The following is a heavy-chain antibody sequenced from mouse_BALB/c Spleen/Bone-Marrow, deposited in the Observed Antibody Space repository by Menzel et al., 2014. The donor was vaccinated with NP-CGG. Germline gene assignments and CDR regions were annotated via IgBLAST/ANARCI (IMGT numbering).Heavy chain of an antibody. J-gene: IGHJ2*01. Sequence: EVQVVESGGGLVKPGGSLKLSCAASGFTFSSYSMSWVRQTPEKRLEWVATISSGGHDTYYPDSVKGRFTISRDNAKNTLYLQMCSLKSEDTAVYYCSKDGGYDYSYYFDYWGQGTTLTVSS. CDR3: SKDGGYDYSYYFDY. D-gene: IGHD2-4*01. CDR2: ISSGGHDT. CDR1: GFTFSSYS. V-gene: IGHV5-6-4*01.